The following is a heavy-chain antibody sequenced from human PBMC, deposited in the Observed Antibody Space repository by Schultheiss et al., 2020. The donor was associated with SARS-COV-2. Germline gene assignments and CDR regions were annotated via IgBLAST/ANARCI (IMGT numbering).Heavy chain of an antibody. CDR2: IRSKANSYAT. D-gene: IGHD2-2*02. V-gene: IGHV3-73*01. J-gene: IGHJ6*02. CDR1: GFAFSSYG. CDR3: TRGAGPAAIPDSYYYGLDV. Sequence: GGSLRLSCAASGFAFSSYGMHWVRQAPGKGLEWVGRIRSKANSYATAYAASVKGRFTISRDDSKNTAYLQMNSLKTEDTAVYYCTRGAGPAAIPDSYYYGLDVWGQGTTVTVSS.